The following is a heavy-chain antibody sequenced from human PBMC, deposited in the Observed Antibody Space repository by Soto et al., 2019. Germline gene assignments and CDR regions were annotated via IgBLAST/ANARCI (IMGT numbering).Heavy chain of an antibody. J-gene: IGHJ4*02. Sequence: QVQLVESGGGVVQPGRSLRLSCAASGFPFTTYGMHWVREGPGKGLEWVAVISYDGSNKYYADSVKGRFTISRDNSTNALYLQMYSLRPEDTALYYCVGGQYYFDYRGQGTLVTVSS. V-gene: IGHV3-30*03. CDR3: VGGQYYFDY. D-gene: IGHD3-10*01. CDR2: ISYDGSNK. CDR1: GFPFTTYG.